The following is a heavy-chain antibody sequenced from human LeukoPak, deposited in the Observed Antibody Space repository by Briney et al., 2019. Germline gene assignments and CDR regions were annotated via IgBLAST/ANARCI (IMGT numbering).Heavy chain of an antibody. J-gene: IGHJ4*02. Sequence: GGSLRLSCAASGFTFSSYGMHWVRQAPGKGLEWVAFIRYDGSNKYYADSVKGRFTISRDNSKNTLYLQMNSLRAEDTAVYYCAKDTWEEPHYYDSSGYQPDYWGQGTLVTVSS. V-gene: IGHV3-30*02. CDR1: GFTFSSYG. CDR3: AKDTWEEPHYYDSSGYQPDY. CDR2: IRYDGSNK. D-gene: IGHD3-22*01.